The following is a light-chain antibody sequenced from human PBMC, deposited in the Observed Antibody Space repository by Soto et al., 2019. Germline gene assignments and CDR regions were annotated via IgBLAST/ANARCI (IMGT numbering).Light chain of an antibody. Sequence: IVMRQSPATLSVSLGERATLSCRASQDISSNLAWYQQKPGQAPRLLMFRASIRAAGFPDRFSGSGSGADFTLTISRLEPEDFAVYSCQQYGTSPITFGQGTRLEIK. CDR1: QDISSN. J-gene: IGKJ5*01. CDR2: RAS. CDR3: QQYGTSPIT. V-gene: IGKV3-20*01.